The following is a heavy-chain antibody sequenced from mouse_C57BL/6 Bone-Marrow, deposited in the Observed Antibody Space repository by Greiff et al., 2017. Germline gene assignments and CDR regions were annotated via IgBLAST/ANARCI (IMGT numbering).Heavy chain of an antibody. CDR1: GYTFTSYW. V-gene: IGHV1-50*01. J-gene: IGHJ3*01. CDR2: IDPSDSYT. Sequence: QVQLQQPGAELVKPGASVKLSCKASGYTFTSYWMQWVKQRPGQGLEWIGEIDPSDSYTNYNQKFKGKATLTVDPSSSTAYMQLSSLTSEDSAVYDCASGGIYDGYGAGFAYWGQGTLVTVSA. D-gene: IGHD2-3*01. CDR3: ASGGIYDGYGAGFAY.